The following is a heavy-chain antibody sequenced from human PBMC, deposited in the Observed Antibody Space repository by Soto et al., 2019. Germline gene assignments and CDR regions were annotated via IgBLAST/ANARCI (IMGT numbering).Heavy chain of an antibody. J-gene: IGHJ4*02. V-gene: IGHV4-34*01. Sequence: SETLSLTCAVYGGSFSGYYWSWIRQPPGKGLEWIGEINHSGSTNYNPSLKSRVTISVDTSKNQFSLKLSSVTAADTAVYYCARGAGSGANFDYWGQGTLVTVS. CDR1: GGSFSGYY. CDR3: ARGAGSGANFDY. CDR2: INHSGST. D-gene: IGHD1-26*01.